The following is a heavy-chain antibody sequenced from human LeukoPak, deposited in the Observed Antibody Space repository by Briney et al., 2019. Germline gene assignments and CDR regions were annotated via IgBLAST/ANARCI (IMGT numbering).Heavy chain of an antibody. CDR3: ARDQLGDGDYLFDS. CDR2: VNGDGSST. J-gene: IGHJ4*02. Sequence: GGSLRLSCAASGFTFSRYWMHWVRQAPGKGLVWVSRVNGDGSSTTYADSVKGRFTISRDNAKNTLYLQMNSLRAEDTAVYYRARDQLGDGDYLFDSWGQGILVTVSS. CDR1: GFTFSRYW. V-gene: IGHV3-74*01. D-gene: IGHD4-17*01.